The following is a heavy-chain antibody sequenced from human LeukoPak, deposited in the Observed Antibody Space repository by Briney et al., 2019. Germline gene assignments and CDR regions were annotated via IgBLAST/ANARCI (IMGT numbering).Heavy chain of an antibody. D-gene: IGHD6-13*01. J-gene: IGHJ5*02. CDR2: IYYSGST. CDR3: ARDQIAAADNWFDP. V-gene: IGHV4-39*07. Sequence: PSETLSLTCTVSGGSISSSSYYWGWIRQPPGKGLEWIGSIYYSGSTYYNPSLKSRATISVDTSKNQFSLKLSSVTAADTAVYYCARDQIAAADNWFDPWGQGTLVTVSS. CDR1: GGSISSSSYY.